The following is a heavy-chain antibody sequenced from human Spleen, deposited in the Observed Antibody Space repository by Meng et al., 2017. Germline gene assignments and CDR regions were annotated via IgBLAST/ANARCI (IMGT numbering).Heavy chain of an antibody. D-gene: IGHD5-18*01. CDR3: ARDLPLGYGG. Sequence: GESLKISCAASGFTFSTYAMSWVCRAPGKGLQWVSTISGSGGSTYYADSVKGRFTISRDNSKNTLSLQMNSLRPDDTAVYYCARDLPLGYGGWGQGTLVTVSS. CDR2: ISGSGGST. J-gene: IGHJ4*02. V-gene: IGHV3-23*01. CDR1: GFTFSTYA.